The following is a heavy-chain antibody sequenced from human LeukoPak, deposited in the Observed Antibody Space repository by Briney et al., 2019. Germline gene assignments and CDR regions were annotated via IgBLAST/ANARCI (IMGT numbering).Heavy chain of an antibody. J-gene: IGHJ5*02. D-gene: IGHD3-16*01. CDR3: ARALSGLRLGELFRFDP. CDR2: IYYSGST. Sequence: SETLSLTCTVSGGSISSSSYYWGWIRQPPGKGLEWIGSIYYSGSTYYNPSLESRVTISVDTSKNQFSLKLSSVTAADTAVYYCARALSGLRLGELFRFDPWGQGTLVTVSS. CDR1: GGSISSSSYY. V-gene: IGHV4-39*01.